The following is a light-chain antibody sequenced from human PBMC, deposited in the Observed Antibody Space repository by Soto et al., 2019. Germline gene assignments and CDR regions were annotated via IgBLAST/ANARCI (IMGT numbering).Light chain of an antibody. CDR1: SSDIGGYDF. CDR2: EVT. J-gene: IGLJ2*01. Sequence: QSALTQPPSASGSPGQSVTISCTGTSSDIGGYDFVSWYQQHPDKAPKLMTYEVTKRPSGVPDCFSGSKSGNTASLTISGLQAEDEADYYCSSYPGSKNVVFGGGTKVTVL. CDR3: SSYPGSKNVV. V-gene: IGLV2-8*01.